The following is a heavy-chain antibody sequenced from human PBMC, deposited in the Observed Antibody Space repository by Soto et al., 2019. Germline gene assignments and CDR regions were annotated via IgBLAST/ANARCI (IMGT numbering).Heavy chain of an antibody. CDR2: IYHSGST. D-gene: IGHD6-19*01. Sequence: PSETLSLTCAVSGGSISSSNWWSWVRQPPGKGLEWIGGIYHSGSTNYNPSLKSRVTISVDKSKNQFSLKLSSVTAADTAVYYCARDRSSGWYEDYYYYGMDVWGQGTTVTVSS. J-gene: IGHJ6*02. CDR3: ARDRSSGWYEDYYYYGMDV. V-gene: IGHV4-4*02. CDR1: GGSISSSNW.